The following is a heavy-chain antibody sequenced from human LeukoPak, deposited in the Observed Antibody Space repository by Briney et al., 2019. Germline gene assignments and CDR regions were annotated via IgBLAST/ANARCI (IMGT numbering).Heavy chain of an antibody. CDR2: IYHSGST. CDR3: ARSDLNWNSDY. Sequence: SETLSLTCTVSGYSISSGYYWGWIRQPPGKGLEWIGSIYHSGSTYYDPSLKSRVTISVDTSKNQFSLKLSSVTAADTAVYYCARSDLNWNSDYWGQGTLVTVSS. J-gene: IGHJ4*02. D-gene: IGHD3/OR15-3a*01. V-gene: IGHV4-38-2*02. CDR1: GYSISSGYY.